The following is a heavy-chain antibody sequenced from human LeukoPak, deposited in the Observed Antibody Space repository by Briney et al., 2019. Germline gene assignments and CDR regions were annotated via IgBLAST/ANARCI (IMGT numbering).Heavy chain of an antibody. CDR3: ARGYCSGGSCYSVY. Sequence: ASVKVSCKASGYTFTGYYMHWVRQAPGQGLEWMGWINPNSGGTNYAQKFQGRVTMTRDTSISTAYMELSRLGSDDTAVYYCARGYCSGGSCYSVYWGQGTLVTVSS. J-gene: IGHJ4*02. D-gene: IGHD2-15*01. CDR2: INPNSGGT. CDR1: GYTFTGYY. V-gene: IGHV1-2*02.